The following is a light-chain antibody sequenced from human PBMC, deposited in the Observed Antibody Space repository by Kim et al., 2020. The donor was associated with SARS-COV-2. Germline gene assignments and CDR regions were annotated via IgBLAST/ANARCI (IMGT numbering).Light chain of an antibody. Sequence: SPAEGVTLACRASQSVDSNLAWYQQKPGQAPRRLIYGASSRATGIPARFRGSGSETEFTLTISSLQSEDVAVYYCQQYNSWPPLTFGGGTKVEIK. J-gene: IGKJ4*01. V-gene: IGKV3-15*01. CDR1: QSVDSN. CDR2: GAS. CDR3: QQYNSWPPLT.